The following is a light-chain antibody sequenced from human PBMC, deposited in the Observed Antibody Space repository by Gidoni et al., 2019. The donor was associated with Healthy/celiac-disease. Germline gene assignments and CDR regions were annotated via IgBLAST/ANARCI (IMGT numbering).Light chain of an antibody. CDR3: QPSYSTPRT. Sequence: DIQMTQSPSSLSASVGDRVTITCRASQSISSYLNWYQQKPGKAPQLLIYAASSLQSGVRSRFSGSGSGTDFPLTISSLQPEDFATYYCQPSYSTPRTFGQGTKVEIK. CDR2: AAS. J-gene: IGKJ1*01. V-gene: IGKV1-39*01. CDR1: QSISSY.